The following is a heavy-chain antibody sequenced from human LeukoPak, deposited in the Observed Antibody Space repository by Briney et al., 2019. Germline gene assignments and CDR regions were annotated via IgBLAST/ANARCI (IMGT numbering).Heavy chain of an antibody. CDR2: IIPIFGTA. CDR3: ARGREQLVYYFDY. J-gene: IGHJ4*02. D-gene: IGHD6-6*01. Sequence: SVKVSCKASGGTFSSYAISWVRQAPGQGLEWMGGIIPIFGTANYAQKLQGRVTMTTDTSMSTGYMELRSLRSDDTAVYYCARGREQLVYYFDYWGQGTLVTVSS. V-gene: IGHV1-69*05. CDR1: GGTFSSYA.